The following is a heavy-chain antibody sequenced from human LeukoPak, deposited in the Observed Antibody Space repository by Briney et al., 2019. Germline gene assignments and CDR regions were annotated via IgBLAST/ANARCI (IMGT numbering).Heavy chain of an antibody. V-gene: IGHV1-2*04. CDR1: GYTFTGYY. D-gene: IGHD2-21*01. Sequence: ASVKVSCKASGYTFTGYYMHWVRQAPGQGLDWMGWINPNSGGTNYAQKFQGWVTMTRDTSITTAYMELSSLRSDDTAVYYCARYRNSLLDYWGQGTLVTVSS. J-gene: IGHJ4*02. CDR2: INPNSGGT. CDR3: ARYRNSLLDY.